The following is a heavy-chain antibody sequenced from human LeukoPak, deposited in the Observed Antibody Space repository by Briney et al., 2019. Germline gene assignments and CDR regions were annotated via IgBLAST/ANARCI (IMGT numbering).Heavy chain of an antibody. V-gene: IGHV3-30*18. CDR2: ISYDGSNK. CDR1: GFTFSSYG. D-gene: IGHD3-22*01. J-gene: IGHJ4*02. CDR3: AKDVDYDSSGYPDY. Sequence: GGSLRLSCAASGFTFSSYGMHWVRQAPGKGLEWVAVISYDGSNKYYADSVKGRFTISRDNSKNTLYLQMNSLGAEDTAVYYCAKDVDYDSSGYPDYWGQGTLVTVSS.